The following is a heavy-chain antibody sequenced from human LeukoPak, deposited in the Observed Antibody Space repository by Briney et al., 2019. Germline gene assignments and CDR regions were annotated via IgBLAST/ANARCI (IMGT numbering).Heavy chain of an antibody. Sequence: ASVKVSCKASGYTFTGYYMHWVRQAPGQGLEWMGWINPNTGGTKYAQKFQGRVTMTRDTSISTAYMELSRLRSDDTAVYYCARVGGVIVNDAFDIWGQGTMVTVSS. CDR2: INPNTGGT. CDR3: ARVGGVIVNDAFDI. CDR1: GYTFTGYY. J-gene: IGHJ3*02. V-gene: IGHV1-2*02. D-gene: IGHD3-16*02.